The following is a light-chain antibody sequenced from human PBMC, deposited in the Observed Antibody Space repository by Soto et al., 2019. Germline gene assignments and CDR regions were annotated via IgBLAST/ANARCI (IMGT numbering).Light chain of an antibody. V-gene: IGKV3-11*01. CDR1: QSVSSY. Sequence: EIVLTQSPATLSLSPGERATLSCRASQSVSSYLAWYPQKPGQAPRLLIYDASNRATGIPARFSGSGSGTDFTLTISSLEPEDFAVYYCQQRSNWPSITVGQGTRLESK. J-gene: IGKJ5*01. CDR3: QQRSNWPSIT. CDR2: DAS.